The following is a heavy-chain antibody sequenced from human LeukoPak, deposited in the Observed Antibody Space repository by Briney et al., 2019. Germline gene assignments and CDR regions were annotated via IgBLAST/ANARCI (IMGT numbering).Heavy chain of an antibody. V-gene: IGHV3-49*03. D-gene: IGHD1-1*01. CDR1: GFTFGDYA. CDR3: TRDRGAYNLYDY. Sequence: GGSLRLSCTASGFTFGDYAMSWIRQAPGKGLEWVGFIRSKAYGETADYAASVKGRFTISRDDSKAIAYLQMNSLKTEGTAVYHCTRDRGAYNLYDYWGQGTLVTVSS. CDR2: IRSKAYGETA. J-gene: IGHJ4*02.